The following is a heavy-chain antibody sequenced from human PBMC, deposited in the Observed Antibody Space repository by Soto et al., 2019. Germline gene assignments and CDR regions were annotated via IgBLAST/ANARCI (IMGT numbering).Heavy chain of an antibody. Sequence: PGESLKISCKGSGYSFTSYWIGWVRQMPGKGLEWMGIIYPGDSDTRYSPSFQGQVTISADKSISTAYLQWSSLKASDTAMYYCARHFDRNDFWSGPIDAFDIWGQGTMVTVSS. CDR1: GYSFTSYW. CDR2: IYPGDSDT. CDR3: ARHFDRNDFWSGPIDAFDI. D-gene: IGHD3-3*01. V-gene: IGHV5-51*01. J-gene: IGHJ3*02.